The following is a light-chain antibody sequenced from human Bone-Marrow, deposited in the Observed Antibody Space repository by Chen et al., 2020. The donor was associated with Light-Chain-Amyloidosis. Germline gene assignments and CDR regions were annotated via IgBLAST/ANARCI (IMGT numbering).Light chain of an antibody. V-gene: IGLV2-23*02. Sequence: QSALTQPHSVSGSPGQSVTISCTGTSGDVGGYDVVSWYQQYPVKAPKLIIYDVSKRPSGVSNRFSGSKSGNTASLTISGLQAEDEADYYCCSYAGSSTFGVFGGGTKLTVL. CDR1: SGDVGGYDV. J-gene: IGLJ2*01. CDR3: CSYAGSSTFGV. CDR2: DVS.